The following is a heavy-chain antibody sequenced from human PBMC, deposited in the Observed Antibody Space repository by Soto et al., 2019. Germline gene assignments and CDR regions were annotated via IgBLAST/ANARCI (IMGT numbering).Heavy chain of an antibody. D-gene: IGHD2-15*01. J-gene: IGHJ4*02. CDR3: ARTRGYCSGGSCYPLDY. Sequence: QVQVVQSGAGFKKPGATANVSCKASGYRFTAYDMHWVRQAPGQRLEWLGWINTATGDTKYSPSFQGRVTLTRDTSATTAYMELSGPRFEDTAVYYCARTRGYCSGGSCYPLDYWGQGTLVTVSS. CDR1: GYRFTAYD. CDR2: INTATGDT. V-gene: IGHV1-3*04.